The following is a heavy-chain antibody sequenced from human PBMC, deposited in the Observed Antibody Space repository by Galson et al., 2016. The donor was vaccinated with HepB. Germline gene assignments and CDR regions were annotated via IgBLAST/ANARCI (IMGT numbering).Heavy chain of an antibody. Sequence: SETLSLTCSVSGGSISTTRWWSWVRQPPGKGLEWIGGTFVDGNTHYHPSLTSRITISVDKSKNQLSLKLMSVTAADTAVYYCARHLTTSGTRGFDYWGPGTLVTVSS. CDR1: GGSISTTRW. J-gene: IGHJ4*02. CDR3: ARHLTTSGTRGFDY. V-gene: IGHV4-4*02. D-gene: IGHD6-13*01. CDR2: TFVDGNT.